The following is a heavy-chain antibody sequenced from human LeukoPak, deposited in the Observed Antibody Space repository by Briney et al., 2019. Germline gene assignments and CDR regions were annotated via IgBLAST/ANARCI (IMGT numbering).Heavy chain of an antibody. Sequence: GGSLRLSCAASGFTFSSYSMNWVRQAPGKGLEWVSSISSSSSSYIYYADSVKGRFTISRDNAKNSLYLQMNSLRAEDTAVYYCARGRVQLENFDYWGQGTLVTVSS. CDR3: ARGRVQLENFDY. J-gene: IGHJ4*02. V-gene: IGHV3-21*01. D-gene: IGHD5-18*01. CDR2: ISSSSSSYI. CDR1: GFTFSSYS.